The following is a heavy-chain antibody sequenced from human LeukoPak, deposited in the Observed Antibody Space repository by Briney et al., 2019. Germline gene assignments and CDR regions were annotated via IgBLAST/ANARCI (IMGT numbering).Heavy chain of an antibody. D-gene: IGHD3-22*01. Sequence: GGSLRLSCAGSGFTFSDYSINWVRQAPGKGLEWVSSINPTSSSIYYADSVKGRFTISRDNAKNSLYLQMNSLRAEDTAVYYCAGRRYYDSTGPIMYYFDYWGQGTLVTVSS. CDR3: AGRRYYDSTGPIMYYFDY. J-gene: IGHJ4*02. CDR1: GFTFSDYS. CDR2: INPTSSSI. V-gene: IGHV3-21*01.